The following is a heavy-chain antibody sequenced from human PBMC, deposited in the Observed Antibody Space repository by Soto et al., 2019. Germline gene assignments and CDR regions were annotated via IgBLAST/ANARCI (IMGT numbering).Heavy chain of an antibody. CDR3: ARDLGTTGYSRSWYRGPYYYYGMDV. CDR1: GFTFSSYA. Sequence: QVQLVESGGGVVQPGRSLRLSCAASGFTFSSYAMHWVRQAPGKGLEWVAVISYNGSNKYYADSVKGRVTISRDNSKNTLYLQVNSLRAEDTAVYYCARDLGTTGYSRSWYRGPYYYYGMDVWGQGTTVTVSS. V-gene: IGHV3-30-3*01. D-gene: IGHD6-13*01. J-gene: IGHJ6*02. CDR2: ISYNGSNK.